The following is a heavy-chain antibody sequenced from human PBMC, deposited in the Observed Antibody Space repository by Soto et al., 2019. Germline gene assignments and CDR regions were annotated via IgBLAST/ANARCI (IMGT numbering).Heavy chain of an antibody. CDR1: GFTFSRYG. J-gene: IGHJ4*02. CDR2: ISYDGSNK. Sequence: QVQLVASGGGVVQPGRSLSLSCGASGFTFSRYGMHWVRQAPGKGLEWVALISYDGSNKQYGESVKGRFTISRDNSKDTLSLHMNSLRPEDTAVYYCAKDSEWKSLKTDFDYWGQGTLVTVSS. CDR3: AKDSEWKSLKTDFDY. V-gene: IGHV3-30*18. D-gene: IGHD3-3*01.